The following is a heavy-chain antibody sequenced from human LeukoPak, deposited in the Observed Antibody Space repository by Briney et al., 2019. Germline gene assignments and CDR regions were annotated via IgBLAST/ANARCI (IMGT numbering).Heavy chain of an antibody. J-gene: IGHJ4*02. Sequence: PGRSLRLSCVASGLTCSSYGMHWVRQAPGKGLEWVAVISYDGSNIYYAASVKGRFTISRDNSKNTLYLQMNSLRAEDTAVYYCAKVGCGSGYCAFDYWGQGTLVTVSS. D-gene: IGHD3-22*01. V-gene: IGHV3-30*18. CDR1: GLTCSSYG. CDR2: ISYDGSNI. CDR3: AKVGCGSGYCAFDY.